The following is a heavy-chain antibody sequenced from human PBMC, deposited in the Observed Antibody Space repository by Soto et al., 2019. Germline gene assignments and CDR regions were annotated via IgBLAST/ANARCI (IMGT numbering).Heavy chain of an antibody. CDR3: ARRARPDFYYMDI. D-gene: IGHD6-6*01. CDR2: ISSNGVGT. J-gene: IGHJ6*03. CDR1: GITLRGFA. V-gene: IGHV3-64*01. Sequence: GAPRLSRAAPGITLRGFALGWVPQAPGKGLDYVSGISSNGVGTYYANSVQGRFTISRDNSKNTVYLQMGSLRPEDMAVYYCARRARPDFYYMDIWGKGTTVTVSS.